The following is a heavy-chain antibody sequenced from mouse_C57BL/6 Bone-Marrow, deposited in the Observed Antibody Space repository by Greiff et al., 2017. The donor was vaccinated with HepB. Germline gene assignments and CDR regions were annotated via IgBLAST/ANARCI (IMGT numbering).Heavy chain of an antibody. Sequence: QVRLQQPGTELVKPGASVKLSCKASGYTFTSYWMHWVKQRPGQGLEWIGNINPSNGGTNYNEKFKSKATLTVDKSSSTAYMQLSSLTSEDSAVYYCARGGGGKSWYFDVWGTGTTVTVSS. J-gene: IGHJ1*03. CDR3: ARGGGGKSWYFDV. V-gene: IGHV1-53*01. CDR2: INPSNGGT. CDR1: GYTFTSYW. D-gene: IGHD1-1*02.